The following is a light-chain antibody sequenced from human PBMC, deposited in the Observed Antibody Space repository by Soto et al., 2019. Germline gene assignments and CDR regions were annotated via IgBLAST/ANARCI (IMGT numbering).Light chain of an antibody. CDR3: QKSYGTPVK. J-gene: IGKJ1*01. Sequence: DIQMTQSLSSLSASVGDRVTITCRASQRIISYLNWYQQKPGKAPKLLIYAASSLQSGVPSRFSGSGSGTAFTLTISSLQPEDFATYYCQKSYGTPVKFGQGTKVVIK. CDR1: QRIISY. V-gene: IGKV1-39*01. CDR2: AAS.